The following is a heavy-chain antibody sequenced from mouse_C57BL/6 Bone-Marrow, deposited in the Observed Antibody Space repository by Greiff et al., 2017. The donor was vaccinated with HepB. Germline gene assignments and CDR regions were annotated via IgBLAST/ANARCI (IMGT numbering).Heavy chain of an antibody. D-gene: IGHD1-1*01. CDR1: GYTFTSYW. CDR3: ARLSYYYGSSDY. V-gene: IGHV1-55*01. J-gene: IGHJ2*01. CDR2: SYPGSGST. Sequence: QVQLQQPGAELVKPGASVKMSCKASGYTFTSYWITWVKQRPGQGLEWIGDSYPGSGSTNYNEKFKSKATLTVDTSSSTAYMQLSSLTSEDSAVYYCARLSYYYGSSDYWGQGTTLTVSS.